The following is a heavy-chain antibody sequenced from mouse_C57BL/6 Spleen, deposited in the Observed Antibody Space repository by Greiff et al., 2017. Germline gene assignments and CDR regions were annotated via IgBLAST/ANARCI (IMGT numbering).Heavy chain of an antibody. CDR2: INPSSGYT. CDR1: GYTFTSYW. J-gene: IGHJ2*01. CDR3: GRSLSCVYEGFDY. V-gene: IGHV1-7*01. D-gene: IGHD2-2*01. Sequence: VQLQQSGAELVKPGASVKLSCKASGYTFTSYWMPWVKQRPGQGLEWIGNINPSSGYTNYNQKFKDKATLTVDKSSSTAYMHLSSLTYEEAAVYYCGRSLSCVYEGFDYWGQGTTLTVSS.